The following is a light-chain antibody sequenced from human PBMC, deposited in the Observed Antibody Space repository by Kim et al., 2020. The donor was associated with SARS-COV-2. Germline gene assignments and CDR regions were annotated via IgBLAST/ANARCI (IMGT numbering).Light chain of an antibody. Sequence: GQRVYISCYGSSSNIGSNGIHRYQGLPGTAPKLLIYHDDRRPSGVPDRFSGSKSGTSASLALSGLLSDDEADYYCATWDDSLEAWVFGGGTQLTVL. V-gene: IGLV1-44*01. CDR2: HDD. CDR3: ATWDDSLEAWV. J-gene: IGLJ3*02. CDR1: SSNIGSNG.